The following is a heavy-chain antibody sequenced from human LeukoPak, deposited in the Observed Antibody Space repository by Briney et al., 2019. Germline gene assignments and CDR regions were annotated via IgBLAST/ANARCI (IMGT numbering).Heavy chain of an antibody. D-gene: IGHD6-19*01. CDR1: GGSISSYY. J-gene: IGHJ4*02. CDR2: IYYNGKT. Sequence: SETLSLTRTVSGGSISSYYWTWIRQPPGKGLEWIGYIYYNGKTNYNPSLKSRVTISVDTSKNQFSLKLSSVTAADTAVYYCARGQSGYSSGWYAYWGQGTLLTVSS. CDR3: ARGQSGYSSGWYAY. V-gene: IGHV4-59*01.